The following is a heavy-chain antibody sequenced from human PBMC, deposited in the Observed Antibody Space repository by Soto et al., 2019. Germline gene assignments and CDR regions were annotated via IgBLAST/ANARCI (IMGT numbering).Heavy chain of an antibody. V-gene: IGHV2-70*01. J-gene: IGHJ4*02. CDR2: IDWDDDK. Sequence: SGPTLVNPTQTLTLTCTFSGFSLSTSGMCVSWIRQPPGKALEWLALIDWDDDKYYSTSLKTRLTISKDTSKNQVVLTMPNMERVGTATYYCARIRNGRGSGWYYFAYWGQTTLDT. CDR3: ARIRNGRGSGWYYFAY. D-gene: IGHD6-19*01. CDR1: GFSLSTSGMC.